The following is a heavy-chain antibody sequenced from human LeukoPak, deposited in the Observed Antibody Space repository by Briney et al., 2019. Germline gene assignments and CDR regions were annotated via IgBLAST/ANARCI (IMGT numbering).Heavy chain of an antibody. CDR1: GFTFSSYG. D-gene: IGHD3-10*01. CDR2: IGGRDGST. J-gene: IGHJ4*02. V-gene: IGHV3-23*01. Sequence: GGSLRLSCAASGFTFSSYGMSWVRQAPGKGLEWVSVIGGRDGSTYYADSVKGRFTISRDNSKNTLYVQMNSLRAEDTAVYYCAKGHYYGSGSLDYWGQGTLVAVSS. CDR3: AKGHYYGSGSLDY.